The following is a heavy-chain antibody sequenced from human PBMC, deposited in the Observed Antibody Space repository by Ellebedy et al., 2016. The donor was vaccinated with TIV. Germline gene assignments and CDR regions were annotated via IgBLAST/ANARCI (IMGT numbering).Heavy chain of an antibody. J-gene: IGHJ6*02. CDR1: GGSISSGGYY. CDR2: IYYSGST. V-gene: IGHV4-31*03. D-gene: IGHD2-15*01. Sequence: MPWGSLRLSCTVSGGSISSGGYYWSWIRQHPGKGLEWIGYIYYSGSTYYNPSLKSRVTISVDTSKNQFSLKLSSVTAADTAVYYCARDHGGGSPLDVWGQGTTVTVSS. CDR3: ARDHGGGSPLDV.